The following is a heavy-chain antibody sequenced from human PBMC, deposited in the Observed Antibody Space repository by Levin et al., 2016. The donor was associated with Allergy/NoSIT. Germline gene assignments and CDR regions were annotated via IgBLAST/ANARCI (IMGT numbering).Heavy chain of an antibody. CDR3: ASTGYDILTGYYSPYYFDY. Sequence: SETLSLTCTVSGGSISSSSYYWGWIRQPPGKGLEWIGSIYYSRSTYYNPSLKSRVTISVDTSKNQFSLKLSSVTAADTAVYYCASTGYDILTGYYSPYYFDYWGQGTLVTVSS. V-gene: IGHV4-39*01. J-gene: IGHJ4*02. CDR2: IYYSRST. D-gene: IGHD3-9*01. CDR1: GGSISSSSYY.